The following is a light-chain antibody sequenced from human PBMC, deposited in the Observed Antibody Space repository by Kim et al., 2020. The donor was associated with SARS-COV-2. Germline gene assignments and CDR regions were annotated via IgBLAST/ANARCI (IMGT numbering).Light chain of an antibody. V-gene: IGKV1-39*01. J-gene: IGKJ5*01. CDR3: QQSYSTPPIT. Sequence: SVGDRVTITCRASQSISSYLNWYQQKPGKAPKLLIYAAFSLQSGVPSRFSGSGSGTDFTLTISSLQPEDFATYYCQQSYSTPPITFGQGTRLEIK. CDR1: QSISSY. CDR2: AAF.